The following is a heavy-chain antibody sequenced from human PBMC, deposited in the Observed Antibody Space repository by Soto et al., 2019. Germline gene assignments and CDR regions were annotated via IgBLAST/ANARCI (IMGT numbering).Heavy chain of an antibody. J-gene: IGHJ1*01. CDR1: GFTFSTYG. CDR3: AREEYSSGKGYLPH. Sequence: QVQLVESGGGVVQPGRSLRLSCAASGFTFSTYGMHWVRQAPGKGLQWVALIWYDGSNEYYVDSVKGRFTISRDNSKNARYLQMNSLRAEDTAVYYCAREEYSSGKGYLPHWGQGTLVTVSS. V-gene: IGHV3-33*01. CDR2: IWYDGSNE. D-gene: IGHD6-19*01.